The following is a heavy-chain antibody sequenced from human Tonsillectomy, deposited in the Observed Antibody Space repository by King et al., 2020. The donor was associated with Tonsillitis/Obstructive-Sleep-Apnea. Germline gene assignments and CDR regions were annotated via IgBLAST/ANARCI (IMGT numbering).Heavy chain of an antibody. J-gene: IGHJ5*02. V-gene: IGHV2-26*01. CDR1: GFSLSNATLG. D-gene: IGHD6-6*01. CDR2: IFSKDEK. CDR3: ARLSSLNSWFDP. Sequence: VTLKESGPVLVKPTETLTLPCTVSGFSLSNATLGLSWIRQPPGKALEWLAHIFSKDEKSYSTTLKSRLTISKDTSKSQVVLTLTNMDPVDPATYYCARLSSLNSWFDPWGQGTLVTVSS.